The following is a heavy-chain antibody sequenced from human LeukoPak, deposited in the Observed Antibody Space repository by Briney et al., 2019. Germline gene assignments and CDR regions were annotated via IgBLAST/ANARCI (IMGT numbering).Heavy chain of an antibody. D-gene: IGHD3-22*01. V-gene: IGHV4-4*07. CDR3: ARDGHYYDTSAPTFGNWFDH. CDR2: IYTSGST. J-gene: IGHJ5*02. CDR1: GGSISSYY. Sequence: SETLSLTCTVSGGSISSYYWNWIRQPAGKGLEWIGRIYTSGSTNYNPSLKSRVTMSVDTSKNQFSLKLSSVTAADTAVYYCARDGHYYDTSAPTFGNWFDHWGQGTLVTVSS.